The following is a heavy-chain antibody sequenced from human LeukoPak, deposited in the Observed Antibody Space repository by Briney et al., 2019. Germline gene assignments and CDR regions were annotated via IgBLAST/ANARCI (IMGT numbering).Heavy chain of an antibody. J-gene: IGHJ4*02. CDR2: IYHSGST. CDR1: GYSISSGYY. Sequence: PSETLSLTCTVSGYSISSGYYWGWIRQPAGKELEWIGSIYHSGSTYYNPSLKSRVTISVDTSKNQFSLKLSSVTAADTAVYYCARLSSEYSSSWTPYYFDYWGQGTLVTVSS. D-gene: IGHD6-13*01. CDR3: ARLSSEYSSSWTPYYFDY. V-gene: IGHV4-38-2*02.